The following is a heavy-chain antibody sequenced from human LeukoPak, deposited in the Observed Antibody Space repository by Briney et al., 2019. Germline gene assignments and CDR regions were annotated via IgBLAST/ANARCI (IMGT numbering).Heavy chain of an antibody. V-gene: IGHV3-9*01. CDR3: AKGSGYTTNNWFDP. CDR2: ISWNSGSI. CDR1: GFTFDDYA. D-gene: IGHD3-16*02. J-gene: IGHJ5*02. Sequence: GRSLRLSCAASGFTFDDYAMHWVRQAPGKGLEWVSGISWNSGSIGYADSVKGRFTISRDNAKNSLYLQMNSLRAEDTALYYCAKGSGYTTNNWFDPWGTGTPVTASS.